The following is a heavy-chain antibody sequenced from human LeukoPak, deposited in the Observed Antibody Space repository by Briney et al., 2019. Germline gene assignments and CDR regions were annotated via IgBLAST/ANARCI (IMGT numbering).Heavy chain of an antibody. CDR3: AGLESSGYWGIFDY. D-gene: IGHD3-22*01. J-gene: IGHJ4*02. Sequence: PSETLSLTCTVSGGSISSSSYYWGWIRQPPGKGLEWIGSIYYSGSTYYNPSLKSRVTISVDTSKNQFSLKLSSVTAADTAVYYCAGLESSGYWGIFDYWGQGTLSPSPQ. CDR2: IYYSGST. V-gene: IGHV4-39*01. CDR1: GGSISSSSYY.